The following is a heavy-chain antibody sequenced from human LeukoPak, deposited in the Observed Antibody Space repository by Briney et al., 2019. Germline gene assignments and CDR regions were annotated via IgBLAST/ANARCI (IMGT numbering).Heavy chain of an antibody. Sequence: GGSLRLSCAASGFTVSSNYMSWVRQAPGKGLEWVSVIYSGGSTYYADSVKGRFTISRDNSKNTLYLQMNSLRAEDTAVYYCAREDEWGSRDGYRGAFDIWGQGTMVTVSS. J-gene: IGHJ3*02. V-gene: IGHV3-53*01. D-gene: IGHD5-24*01. CDR1: GFTVSSNY. CDR2: IYSGGST. CDR3: AREDEWGSRDGYRGAFDI.